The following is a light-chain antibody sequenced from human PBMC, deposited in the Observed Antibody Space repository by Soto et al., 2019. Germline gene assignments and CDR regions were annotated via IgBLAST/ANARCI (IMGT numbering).Light chain of an antibody. CDR2: AAS. V-gene: IGKV1-9*01. CDR3: QQLNSYPYT. Sequence: DIQLTQSPSFLSASVGDRVTITCRASQGISSYVAWYQQKPGKVPKALIYAASTLQSGVPSRFSGRGSGTEFTLTISSLQPEDFATYYCQQLNSYPYTFGQGTKLEIK. J-gene: IGKJ2*01. CDR1: QGISSY.